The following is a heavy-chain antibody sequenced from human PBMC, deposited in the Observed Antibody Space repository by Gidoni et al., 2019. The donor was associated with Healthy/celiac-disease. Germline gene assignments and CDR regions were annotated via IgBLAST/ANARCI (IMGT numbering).Heavy chain of an antibody. V-gene: IGHV4-61*02. CDR1: GGSISSGSYY. CDR2: IYTSGST. Sequence: QVQLQESGPGLVKPSQTLSLTCTVSGGSISSGSYYWSWIRQPAGKGLEWIGRIYTSGSTNYNPSLKSRVTISVDTSKNQFALKLSSVTAADTAVYYCAREARGGYGGAYGHWGQGTLVTVSS. D-gene: IGHD4-17*01. CDR3: AREARGGYGGAYGH. J-gene: IGHJ4*02.